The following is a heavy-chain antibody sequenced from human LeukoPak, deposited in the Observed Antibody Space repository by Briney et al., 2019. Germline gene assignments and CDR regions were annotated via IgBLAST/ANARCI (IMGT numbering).Heavy chain of an antibody. CDR2: INGDGTRT. D-gene: IGHD3-22*01. Sequence: GGSLRLSCAASGFTLSSHWMSWVRQAPGKGLEWVSRINGDGTRTDYADSVKGLFTISRDNAKNTLYLQMNSLRAEDTAVYYCARAKPLYSSGPDYWGQGTLVTVSS. V-gene: IGHV3-74*01. CDR3: ARAKPLYSSGPDY. J-gene: IGHJ4*02. CDR1: GFTLSSHW.